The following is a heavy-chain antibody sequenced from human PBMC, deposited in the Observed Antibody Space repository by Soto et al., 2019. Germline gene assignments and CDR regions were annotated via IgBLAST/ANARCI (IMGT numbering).Heavy chain of an antibody. CDR2: ISSNGIST. V-gene: IGHV3-64*01. Sequence: EVQLVESGGGLVQPGGSLRLSCAASGFTFSSYVIHCVRQAPGKGLEYISAISSNGISTYYANSVKGRFSISRDNSKKTVYLQRARLRAEDMAVYSCARDGVGGSTGWPWGVGYYYMDVWAEGPRSPSP. J-gene: IGHJ6*03. D-gene: IGHD6-25*01. CDR3: ARDGVGGSTGWPWGVGYYYMDV. CDR1: GFTFSSYV.